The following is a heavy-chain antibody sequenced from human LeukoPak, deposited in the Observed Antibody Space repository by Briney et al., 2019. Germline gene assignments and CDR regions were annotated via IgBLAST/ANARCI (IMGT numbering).Heavy chain of an antibody. V-gene: IGHV3-7*01. CDR1: GFTFSGYW. Sequence: GGSLRLSCAASGFTFSGYWMSWVRQAPGKGLKWVANIKQDGSEKYYVDSVKGRFTISRDNARNSLYLQMNSLRADDTAVYYCARLLEPATGYYMDVWGKGTTVTISS. CDR3: ARLLEPATGYYMDV. J-gene: IGHJ6*03. D-gene: IGHD5-24*01. CDR2: IKQDGSEK.